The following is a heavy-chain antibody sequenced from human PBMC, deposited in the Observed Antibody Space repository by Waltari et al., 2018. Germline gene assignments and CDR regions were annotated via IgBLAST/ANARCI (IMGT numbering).Heavy chain of an antibody. V-gene: IGHV3-23*01. CDR3: AKVASSWELSDYFDY. CDR2: ISGSGGGT. J-gene: IGHJ4*02. CDR1: GFTFSSYA. Sequence: EVQLLESGGGLVQPGGSLRLSCAASGFTFSSYAMSWVRQAPGKGLEWVSAISGSGGGTNYADSVKGRFTISRDNSKNTLYLQMNSLRAEDTAVYYCAKVASSWELSDYFDYWGQGTLVTVSS. D-gene: IGHD6-13*01.